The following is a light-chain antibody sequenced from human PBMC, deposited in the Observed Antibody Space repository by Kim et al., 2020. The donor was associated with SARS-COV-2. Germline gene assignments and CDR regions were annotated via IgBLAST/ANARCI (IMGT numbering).Light chain of an antibody. CDR3: QSFDSGSLTVI. V-gene: IGLV6-57*01. J-gene: IGLJ2*01. Sequence: VTISSASTRGRVARNFVNWYHQRRGSPPPTLIDEDDQRHSGVSDRFSGSIDSSSNSASLTISGLKAEDEADYFCQSFDSGSLTVIFGGGTQLTVL. CDR2: EDD. CDR1: RGRVARNF.